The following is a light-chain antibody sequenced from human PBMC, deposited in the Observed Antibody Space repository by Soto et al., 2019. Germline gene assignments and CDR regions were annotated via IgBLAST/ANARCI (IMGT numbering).Light chain of an antibody. CDR1: QSINCW. Sequence: DIQMTQSPSTLSASVGDRVTITCRASQSINCWLSWYQQKPGKAPNLLIYKASTLESVVPARFSGSGSGTEFTLTISSLQPDDFATYYCQQYDTYWTFGQGTKVEIK. V-gene: IGKV1-5*03. CDR2: KAS. J-gene: IGKJ1*01. CDR3: QQYDTYWT.